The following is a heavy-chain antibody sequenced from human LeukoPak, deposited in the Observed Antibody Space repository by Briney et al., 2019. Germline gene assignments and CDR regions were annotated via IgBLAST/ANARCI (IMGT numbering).Heavy chain of an antibody. J-gene: IGHJ4*02. CDR3: ARDPQGSSGWYIGDY. CDR2: IYYSGST. Sequence: GSLRLSCAASRFTFSSYSMNWVRQAPGKGLEWIGSIYYSGSTYYNPSLKSRVTISVDTSKNQFSLKLSSVTAADTAVYYCARDPQGSSGWYIGDYWGQGTLVTVSS. V-gene: IGHV4-39*07. D-gene: IGHD6-19*01. CDR1: RFTFSSYS.